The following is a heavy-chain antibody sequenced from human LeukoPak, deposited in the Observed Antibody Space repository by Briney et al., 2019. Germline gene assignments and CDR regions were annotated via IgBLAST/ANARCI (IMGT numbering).Heavy chain of an antibody. CDR1: GGSFSGYY. CDR2: INHSGST. Sequence: SETLSLTCAVYGGSFSGYYWSWIRQPPGKGLEWIGEINHSGSTYYNPSLKSRVTISVDTSKNQFSLKLSSVTAADTAVYYCARARRRSTSTYYFDYWGQGTLVTVSS. J-gene: IGHJ4*02. D-gene: IGHD6-6*01. CDR3: ARARRRSTSTYYFDY. V-gene: IGHV4-34*01.